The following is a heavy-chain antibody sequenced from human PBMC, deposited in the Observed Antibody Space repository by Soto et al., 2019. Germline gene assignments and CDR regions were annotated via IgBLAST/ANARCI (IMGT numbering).Heavy chain of an antibody. CDR3: ARSRRRAVASISAY. J-gene: IGHJ4*02. Sequence: SETLSLTCAVYGGSFSGYYWSWIRQPPGKGLEWIGEINHSGSTNYNPSLKSRVTISVDTSKNQFSLKLSSVTAADTAVYYCARSRRRAVASISAYWAQGTLVTVS. CDR2: INHSGST. V-gene: IGHV4-34*01. CDR1: GGSFSGYY. D-gene: IGHD6-19*01.